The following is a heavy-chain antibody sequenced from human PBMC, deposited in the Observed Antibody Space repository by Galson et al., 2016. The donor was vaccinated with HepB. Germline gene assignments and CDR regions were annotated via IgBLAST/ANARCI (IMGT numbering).Heavy chain of an antibody. Sequence: SLRLSCAASGINFSSYSMNWVRQAPGKGLEWVSSISSSSNYIYYAESVKGRFTISRDNAKNSLYLQMNSLGAEDTAVYYCARDPRGPQVWATYFDYWGQGTLVTVSS. V-gene: IGHV3-21*01. CDR3: ARDPRGPQVWATYFDY. J-gene: IGHJ4*02. CDR1: GINFSSYS. D-gene: IGHD5-18*01. CDR2: ISSSSNYI.